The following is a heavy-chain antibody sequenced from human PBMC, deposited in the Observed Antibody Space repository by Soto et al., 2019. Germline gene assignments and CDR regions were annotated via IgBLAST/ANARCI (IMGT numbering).Heavy chain of an antibody. V-gene: IGHV4-34*01. CDR1: GGSFSGYY. D-gene: IGHD2-15*01. J-gene: IGHJ6*03. Sequence: QVQLQQWGAGLLKPPETLSLTCAVYGGSFSGYYWSWIRQPPGKGLEWIGEINHSGSTNYNPSLKSRVTISVDTSKNQFSLKLSSVTAADTAVYYCAATGYCSGGSCPRGGYYYYYMDVWGKGTTVTVSS. CDR2: INHSGST. CDR3: AATGYCSGGSCPRGGYYYYYMDV.